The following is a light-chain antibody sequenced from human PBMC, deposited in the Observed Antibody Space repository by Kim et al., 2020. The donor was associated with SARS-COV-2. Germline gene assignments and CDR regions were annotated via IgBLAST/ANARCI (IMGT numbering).Light chain of an antibody. J-gene: IGKJ2*01. Sequence: SASIGDRVTFTCRASQSISSWLAWYQQKPGKAPKLLIYKATGLETGDPARFSGRGSGTQFTLSINNLQPDDFATYYCQQYSSYPYTFGQGTKLEI. CDR2: KAT. CDR3: QQYSSYPYT. CDR1: QSISSW. V-gene: IGKV1-5*03.